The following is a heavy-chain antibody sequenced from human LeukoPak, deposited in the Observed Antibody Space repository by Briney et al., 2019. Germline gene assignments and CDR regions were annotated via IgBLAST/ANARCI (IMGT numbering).Heavy chain of an antibody. J-gene: IGHJ4*02. D-gene: IGHD6-13*01. V-gene: IGHV3-23*01. CDR2: ISGNGGST. CDR3: VSEVGQLKD. Sequence: GGSLRLSCAVSGFTFNNYAMTWVRQAPGKGLYWVSVISGNGGSTYYADSVKSRFTISRDNSKSTLYLQMNSLRAEDTAVYYCVSEVGQLKDWGQGTLVTVSS. CDR1: GFTFNNYA.